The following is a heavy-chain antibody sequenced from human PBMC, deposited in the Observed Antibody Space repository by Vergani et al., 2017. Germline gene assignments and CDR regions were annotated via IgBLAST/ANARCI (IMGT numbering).Heavy chain of an antibody. CDR1: DSIRNLYC. CDR3: AKDIXRRTYYYDSSGYDY. D-gene: IGHD3-22*01. CDR2: ISWNSGSI. Sequence: VQLQESGPGLVKSSETLALTCSVSFDSIRNLYCNWIRQPPGKGLEWVSGISWNSGSIGYADSVKGRFTISRDNAKNSLYLQMNSLRAEDTALYYCAKDIXRRTYYYDSSGYDYWGQGTLVTVSS. J-gene: IGHJ4*02. V-gene: IGHV3-9*01.